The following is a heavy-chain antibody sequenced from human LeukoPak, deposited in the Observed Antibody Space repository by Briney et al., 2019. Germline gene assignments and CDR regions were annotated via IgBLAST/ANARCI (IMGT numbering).Heavy chain of an antibody. J-gene: IGHJ6*03. CDR1: GFTFSSYA. CDR2: ISGSGGST. Sequence: GGSLRLSCAASGFTFSSYAMSWVRQAPGKGLEWVSAISGSGGSTYYADSVKGRFTISRDNSKNTLYLQMNSLRAEDTAVYYCAKDHSLPIFGVVIESYYYYMDVWGKGTTVTVSS. D-gene: IGHD3-3*01. CDR3: AKDHSLPIFGVVIESYYYYMDV. V-gene: IGHV3-23*01.